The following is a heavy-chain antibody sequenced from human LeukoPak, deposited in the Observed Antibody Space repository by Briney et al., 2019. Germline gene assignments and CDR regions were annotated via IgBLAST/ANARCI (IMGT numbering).Heavy chain of an antibody. D-gene: IGHD1-14*01. CDR3: ARDKGNHPYNWFDP. CDR1: GFTFNNYA. CDR2: IWYDGSNK. J-gene: IGHJ5*02. Sequence: SGGSLRLSCAASGFTFNNYAMHWVRQAPGKGLEGVTTIWYDGSNKYYGDSVKGRFTISRGNSKRTLYMQMNSLRAEDTAVYYCARDKGNHPYNWFDPWGQGTLVTVSS. V-gene: IGHV3-33*01.